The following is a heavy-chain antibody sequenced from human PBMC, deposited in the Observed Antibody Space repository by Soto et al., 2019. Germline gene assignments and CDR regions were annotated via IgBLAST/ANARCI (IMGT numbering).Heavy chain of an antibody. CDR2: VSTNGAT. Sequence: SETLSLTYTVSDDFISSYYWNWIRQPAGKGLEWIGRVSTNGATNYNPSLESRVTMSVDTSKNQFSLKLTSVTAADTAVYYCARTFDYYGMDVWGQGTTVTVSS. V-gene: IGHV4-4*07. CDR1: DDFISSYY. J-gene: IGHJ6*02. CDR3: ARTFDYYGMDV.